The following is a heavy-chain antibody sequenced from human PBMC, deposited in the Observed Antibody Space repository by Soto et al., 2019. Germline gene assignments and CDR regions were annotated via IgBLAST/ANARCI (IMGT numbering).Heavy chain of an antibody. J-gene: IGHJ4*02. Sequence: QVQLQESGPGLVTPSQTLSLTCTVSGGSISSGGYYWSWIRQYPGKGLEWIAYIYYSGSTYYNPSLKSRVTISVATSKNRFSLKLSSVTAAATAVYYCARVVNSYGYYFDYWGQGTLVTVSS. CDR1: GGSISSGGYY. D-gene: IGHD5-18*01. CDR2: IYYSGST. V-gene: IGHV4-31*03. CDR3: ARVVNSYGYYFDY.